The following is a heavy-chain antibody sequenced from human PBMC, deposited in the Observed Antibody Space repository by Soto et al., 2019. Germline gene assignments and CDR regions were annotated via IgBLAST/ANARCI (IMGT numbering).Heavy chain of an antibody. J-gene: IGHJ5*02. V-gene: IGHV3-30*03. D-gene: IGHD6-6*01. CDR2: TLYDGSHE. CDR1: GFTLSQFG. Sequence: QVQLTESGGGVVQPGRSLRLSCAASGFTLSQFGIHWVRQAPGKGLEWLAVTLYDGSHEYYSDSVRGRFTVSRDDSRNTVYLQMNALRVDDTAVYYCARETEYSNGWTNWFDPWGQGTLVTVSS. CDR3: ARETEYSNGWTNWFDP.